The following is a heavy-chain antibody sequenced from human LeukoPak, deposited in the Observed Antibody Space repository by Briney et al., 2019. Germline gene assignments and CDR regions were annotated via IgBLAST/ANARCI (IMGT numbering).Heavy chain of an antibody. V-gene: IGHV3-66*01. CDR2: IYSGGST. J-gene: IGHJ3*02. D-gene: IGHD3-22*01. CDR3: ARELTMIVVVTHDAFDI. Sequence: GGSLRLSCSASGFTFTNYNMHWVRQAPGKGLEWVSVIYSGGSTFYADSVKGRFTISRDNAKNTLYLQMNSLRAEDTAVYYCARELTMIVVVTHDAFDIWGQGTMVTVSS. CDR1: GFTFTNYN.